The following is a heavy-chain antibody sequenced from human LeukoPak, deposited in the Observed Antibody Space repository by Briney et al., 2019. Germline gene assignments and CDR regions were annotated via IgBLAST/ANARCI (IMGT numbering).Heavy chain of an antibody. Sequence: AGSLRLSCAASGFTFSSYAMHWVRQAPGKGLEYVSGISSNGGSTYYANSVKGRFTISRDNSKNTLYLQMGSLRAEDMAVYYCARVGLSNGFDIWGQGTMVTVSS. CDR3: ARVGLSNGFDI. V-gene: IGHV3-64*01. J-gene: IGHJ3*02. CDR2: ISSNGGST. CDR1: GFTFSSYA. D-gene: IGHD4/OR15-4a*01.